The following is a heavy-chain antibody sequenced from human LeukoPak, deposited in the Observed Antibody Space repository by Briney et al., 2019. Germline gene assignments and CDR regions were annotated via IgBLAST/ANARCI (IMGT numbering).Heavy chain of an antibody. CDR1: GGSFSGYY. Sequence: SETLSLTCAVYGGSFSGYYWSWIRQPPGKGLEWIGEINHSGSTNYNPSLKSRVTISVDTSKNQFSLKLSSVTAADTAVYYCASRNGRGWTVTTGWGMVSWCAFDIWGQGTMVTVSS. CDR3: ASRNGRGWTVTTGWGMVSWCAFDI. V-gene: IGHV4-34*01. D-gene: IGHD4-17*01. CDR2: INHSGST. J-gene: IGHJ3*02.